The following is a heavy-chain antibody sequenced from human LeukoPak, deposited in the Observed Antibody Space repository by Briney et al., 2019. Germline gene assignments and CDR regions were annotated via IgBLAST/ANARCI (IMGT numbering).Heavy chain of an antibody. CDR1: GYTFTGYY. J-gene: IGHJ4*02. D-gene: IGHD6-19*01. V-gene: IGHV1-18*04. CDR2: ISAYNGNT. Sequence: ASVKVSCKASGYTFTGYYMHWVRQAPGQGLEWMGWISAYNGNTNYAQKLQGRVTMTTDTSTSTAYMELRSLRSDDTAVYYCARSFPYSSGWRPVDYWGQGTLVTVSS. CDR3: ARSFPYSSGWRPVDY.